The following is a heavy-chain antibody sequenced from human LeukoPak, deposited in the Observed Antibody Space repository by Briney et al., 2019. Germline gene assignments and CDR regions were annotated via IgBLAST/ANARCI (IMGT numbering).Heavy chain of an antibody. Sequence: GGSLRLSCAASGFTFSIYAMSWVRQVPGKGLEWVSAITRSGGITYYADSVMGRFTISTDNSKIKLYLQMNSLRAEDTAVYYCAKGWTFDVVVVASTIDYWGQGTLVTDSS. V-gene: IGHV3-23*01. D-gene: IGHD2-15*01. J-gene: IGHJ4*02. CDR1: GFTFSIYA. CDR2: ITRSGGIT. CDR3: AKGWTFDVVVVASTIDY.